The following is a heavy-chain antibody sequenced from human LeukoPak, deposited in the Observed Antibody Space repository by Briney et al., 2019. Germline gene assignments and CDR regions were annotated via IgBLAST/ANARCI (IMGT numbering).Heavy chain of an antibody. CDR1: GGSISSYY. J-gene: IGHJ5*02. D-gene: IGHD3-10*01. CDR3: ARVVMVRGVAWFDP. CDR2: IYYSGST. V-gene: IGHV4-59*01. Sequence: SETLSLTCTVSGGSISSYYWSWIRQPPGKGLEWIGYIYYSGSTNYNPSLKSRVTISVDTSKNQFSLKLSSVTAAATAVYYCARVVMVRGVAWFDPWGQGTLVTVSS.